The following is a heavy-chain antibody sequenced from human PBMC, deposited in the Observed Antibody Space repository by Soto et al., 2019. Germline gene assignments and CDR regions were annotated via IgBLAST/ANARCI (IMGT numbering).Heavy chain of an antibody. CDR3: ARGRSGYSHGYHLEY. CDR2: ISYDGSNK. V-gene: IGHV3-30-3*01. CDR1: GFTFSSYA. D-gene: IGHD5-18*01. J-gene: IGHJ4*02. Sequence: GGSLRLSCAASGFTFSSYAMHWVRQAPGKGLEWVAVISYDGSNKYYADSVKGRFTISRDNSKNTLYLQMNSLRAEDTAVYYCARGRSGYSHGYHLEYWGQGTLVTVSS.